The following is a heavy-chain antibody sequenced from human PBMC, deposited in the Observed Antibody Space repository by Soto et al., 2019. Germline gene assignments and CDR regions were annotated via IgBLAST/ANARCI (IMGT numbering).Heavy chain of an antibody. V-gene: IGHV1-69*01. CDR1: GGTFSSYA. CDR2: IIPIFGTA. D-gene: IGHD3-22*01. Sequence: QVQLVQSGAEVKKPGSSVKVSCKASGGTFSSYAISWVRQAPGQGPEWMGGIIPIFGTANYAQKFQGRVTITADESTSTAYMELSSLRSEDTAVYYCATRNYDSSGYSGYYFDYWGQGTLVTVSS. J-gene: IGHJ4*02. CDR3: ATRNYDSSGYSGYYFDY.